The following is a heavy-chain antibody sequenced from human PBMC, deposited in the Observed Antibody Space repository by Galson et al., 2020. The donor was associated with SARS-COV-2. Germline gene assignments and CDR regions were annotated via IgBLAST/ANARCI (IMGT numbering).Heavy chain of an antibody. CDR2: IKPDGSAK. CDR3: ARGDYYDRSGYFSDAFDI. Sequence: TGGSRRLSCAASGFTFSSYWMSWVRQAPGKGLEWVANIKPDGSAKYYVDSVKGRFTISRDNAKKSLYLQMNSLRAEDTAVYYCARGDYYDRSGYFSDAFDIWAQETMVTVSS. J-gene: IGHJ3*02. V-gene: IGHV3-7*01. CDR1: GFTFSSYW. D-gene: IGHD3-22*01.